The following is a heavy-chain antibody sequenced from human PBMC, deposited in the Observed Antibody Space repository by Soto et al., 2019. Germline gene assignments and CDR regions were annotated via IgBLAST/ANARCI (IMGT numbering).Heavy chain of an antibody. J-gene: IGHJ5*02. CDR1: GGSISSSSYY. Sequence: SETLSLTCTVSGGSISSSSYYWGWIRQPPGKGLEWIGSIYYSGSTYYNPSLKSRVTISVDTSKNQFSLKLSSVTAADTAVYYCARQGTMVRGVILRNWFDPWGQGTLVTAPQ. CDR3: ARQGTMVRGVILRNWFDP. D-gene: IGHD3-10*01. V-gene: IGHV4-39*01. CDR2: IYYSGST.